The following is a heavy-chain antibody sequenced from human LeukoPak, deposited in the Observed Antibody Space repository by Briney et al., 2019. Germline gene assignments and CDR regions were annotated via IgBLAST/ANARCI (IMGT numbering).Heavy chain of an antibody. D-gene: IGHD5-24*01. J-gene: IGHJ4*02. CDR2: IYYSGST. CDR1: GGSISSGGYY. Sequence: PSETLSLTCTVSGGSISSGGYYWSWIRQHPGKGLEWIGYIYYSGSTYYNPSLKSRVTISVDTSKNQFSLKLSSVTAADTAVYYCARGAGSVIPLDYWGQGTLVTVSP. CDR3: ARGAGSVIPLDY. V-gene: IGHV4-31*03.